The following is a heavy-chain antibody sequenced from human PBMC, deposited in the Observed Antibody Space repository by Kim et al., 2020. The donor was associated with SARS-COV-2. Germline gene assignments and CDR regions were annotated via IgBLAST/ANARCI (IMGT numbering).Heavy chain of an antibody. CDR2: IWYDGSNK. CDR3: ARDQEYYDSSSTRLAHYFDL. CDR1: GFTFSSYG. D-gene: IGHD3-22*01. V-gene: IGHV3-33*01. Sequence: GGSLRLSCAASGFTFSSYGMHWVRQAPGKGLEWVAVIWYDGSNKYYADSVKGRFTISRDNSKNTLYLQMNSLRAEDTAVYYCARDQEYYDSSSTRLAHYFDLWGRGTLVTVSS. J-gene: IGHJ2*01.